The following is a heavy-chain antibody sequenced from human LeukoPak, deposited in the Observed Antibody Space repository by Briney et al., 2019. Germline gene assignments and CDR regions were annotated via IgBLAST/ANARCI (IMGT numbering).Heavy chain of an antibody. J-gene: IGHJ4*02. Sequence: GGSLRLSCAASGFTFSSYSMNWVRQAPGKGLEWVSSISSSSSYIYYADSVKGRFTISRDNAKNSLYLQMNSLRAEDTAVYYCARMVGYGYALDYWGQGTLVTVSS. CDR2: ISSSSSYI. D-gene: IGHD5-18*01. V-gene: IGHV3-21*01. CDR3: ARMVGYGYALDY. CDR1: GFTFSSYS.